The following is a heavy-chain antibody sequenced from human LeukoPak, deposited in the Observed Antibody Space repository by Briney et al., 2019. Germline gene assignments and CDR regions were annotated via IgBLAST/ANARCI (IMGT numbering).Heavy chain of an antibody. V-gene: IGHV4-39*01. CDR1: GGSISSSSYY. Sequence: SETLSLTCTVSGGSISSSSYYWGWIRQPPGKGLEWIGSIYYSGSTYYNPSLKSRVTISVDTSKNQFSLKLSSVTAADTAVYYCARRYCSGGICYYFDSWGQGTLVTVSS. J-gene: IGHJ4*02. CDR3: ARRYCSGGICYYFDS. D-gene: IGHD2-15*01. CDR2: IYYSGST.